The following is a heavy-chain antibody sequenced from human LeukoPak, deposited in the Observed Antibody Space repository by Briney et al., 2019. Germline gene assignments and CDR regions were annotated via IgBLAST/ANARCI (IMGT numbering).Heavy chain of an antibody. D-gene: IGHD6-13*01. J-gene: IGHJ6*02. CDR1: GFIFSNSA. CDR3: AKENSSRSKRGGYYYHGMDV. CDR2: ISFDGGNK. V-gene: IGHV3-30*18. Sequence: GRSLRLSCAASGFIFSNSAMHWVRQAPGNGLEWVAVISFDGGNKYYGDSVKGRITVSRDNPKNTLFLEMDSLRAEDTAVYFCAKENSSRSKRGGYYYHGMDVWGQGTTVTVSS.